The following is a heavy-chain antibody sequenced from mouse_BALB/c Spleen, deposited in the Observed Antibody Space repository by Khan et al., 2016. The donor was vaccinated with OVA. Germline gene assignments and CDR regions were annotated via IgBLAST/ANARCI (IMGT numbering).Heavy chain of an antibody. Sequence: VQLKQSGAELVKPGASVKLSCTASGFNIKDTYLHWVKQRPEQGLEWIGRIAPANGNTKYDPKFQGKATITADKSSNTSYLQLNSLTSEDSAVFYCAHPSYEPREFEDWGAGTMVTVSS. CDR3: AHPSYEPREFED. D-gene: IGHD2-3*01. J-gene: IGHJ1*01. CDR1: GFNIKDTY. CDR2: IAPANGNT. V-gene: IGHV14-3*02.